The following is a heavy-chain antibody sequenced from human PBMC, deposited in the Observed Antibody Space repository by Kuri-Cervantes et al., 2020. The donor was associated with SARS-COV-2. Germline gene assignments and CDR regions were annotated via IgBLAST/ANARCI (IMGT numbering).Heavy chain of an antibody. V-gene: IGHV3-23*01. CDR2: ISGSGGST. CDR1: GFTFSSYA. Sequence: GESLKISCAASGFTFSSYAMSWVRQAPGKGLEWVSAISGSGGSTYYADSVKGRFTTSRDDSKNTLYLQMNSLRAEDTAVYYCAKSGGVVILYYYYYYMDAWGKGTTVTVSS. D-gene: IGHD3-3*01. CDR3: AKSGGVVILYYYYYYMDA. J-gene: IGHJ6*03.